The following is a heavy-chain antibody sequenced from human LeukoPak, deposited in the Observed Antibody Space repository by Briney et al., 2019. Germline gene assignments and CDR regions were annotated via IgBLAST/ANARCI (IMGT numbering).Heavy chain of an antibody. Sequence: WGSLRLSCAASGFTFNNYGMHYVRLAQGKGLDWVAVISDDGRNKNYADSLKGRFTISRDSSNNTLYLQMNSLRAEDTGVYFCAKDRETTASGTFDFRGQGTLVTVSS. CDR1: GFTFNNYG. J-gene: IGHJ4*02. V-gene: IGHV3-30*18. D-gene: IGHD6-13*01. CDR2: ISDDGRNK. CDR3: AKDRETTASGTFDF.